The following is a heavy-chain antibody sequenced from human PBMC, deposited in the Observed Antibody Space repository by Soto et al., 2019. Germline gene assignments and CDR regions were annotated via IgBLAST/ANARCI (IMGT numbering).Heavy chain of an antibody. D-gene: IGHD4-17*01. Sequence: ESVGGLVQPGGSLRLSCAASGFSFSTYSMAWVRQAPGKGPEWVSGLSHGGAYTFYADSVKGRFTISVDISQNTVYLQMNSLRTEDTAVYYCAKWSGYGDAWGQGTLVTVSS. CDR1: GFSFSTYS. V-gene: IGHV3-23*01. CDR3: AKWSGYGDA. J-gene: IGHJ4*02. CDR2: LSHGGAYT.